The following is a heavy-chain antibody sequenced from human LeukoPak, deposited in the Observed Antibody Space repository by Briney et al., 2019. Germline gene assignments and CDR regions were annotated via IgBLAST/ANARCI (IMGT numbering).Heavy chain of an antibody. J-gene: IGHJ6*03. Sequence: PGGSLRLSCAASGFTFSSYAMSWVRQAPGKGLEWVSAISGSGGSTYYADSVKGRFTISRDNSKNTLYLQMNSLRAEDTAVYYCAKDGQDTAMGNYYYYMDVWGKGTTVTVSS. CDR1: GFTFSSYA. V-gene: IGHV3-23*01. CDR2: ISGSGGST. CDR3: AKDGQDTAMGNYYYYMDV. D-gene: IGHD5-18*01.